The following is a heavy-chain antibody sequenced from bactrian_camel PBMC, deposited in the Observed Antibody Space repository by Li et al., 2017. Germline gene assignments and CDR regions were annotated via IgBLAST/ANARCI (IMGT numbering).Heavy chain of an antibody. Sequence: HVQLVESGGGLVQPGGSLRLSCAASEYFHSSNCIGWFRQAPGKEREGVASIQPRATATYYADSVKGRFTISRGNAKKMVYQQMNSLSSEDTALFYCVTGWSGSLNYWGQGTQVTVS. J-gene: IGHJ4*01. V-gene: IGHV3S54*01. CDR1: EYFHSSNC. CDR2: IQPRATAT. D-gene: IGHD2*01. CDR3: VTGWSGSLNY.